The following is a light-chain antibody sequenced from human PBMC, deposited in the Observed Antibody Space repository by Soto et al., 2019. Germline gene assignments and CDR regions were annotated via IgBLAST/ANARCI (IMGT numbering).Light chain of an antibody. Sequence: EILMTQSPATLSVSPGERATLSCMASQSVSNNLAWYQQKPGQAPRLLIYAVSSRPAGIPARFSGSGSGTEFTLTINSLQSEDFAVYYCQQYNNWPPTWTFGQGTKVDIK. J-gene: IGKJ1*01. V-gene: IGKV3-15*01. CDR3: QQYNNWPPTWT. CDR1: QSVSNN. CDR2: AVS.